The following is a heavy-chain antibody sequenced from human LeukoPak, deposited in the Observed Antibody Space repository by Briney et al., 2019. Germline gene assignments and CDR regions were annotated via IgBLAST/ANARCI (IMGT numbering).Heavy chain of an antibody. Sequence: SVKVSCKASGGTFSSYAISWVRQAPGQGLEWMGGIIPIFGTANYAQKFQGRVTITTDESTSTAYMELSSLRSEDTAVYYCARTLYCSSTSCYDYYYMDVWGKGTTVTVSS. D-gene: IGHD2-2*01. V-gene: IGHV1-69*05. CDR1: GGTFSSYA. CDR2: IIPIFGTA. J-gene: IGHJ6*03. CDR3: ARTLYCSSTSCYDYYYMDV.